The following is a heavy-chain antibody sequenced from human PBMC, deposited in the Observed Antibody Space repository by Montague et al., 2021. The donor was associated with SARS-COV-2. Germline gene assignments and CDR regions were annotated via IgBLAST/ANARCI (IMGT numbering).Heavy chain of an antibody. CDR1: GDSVSSNSAA. CDR2: TYYRSKWYN. J-gene: IGHJ6*02. V-gene: IGHV6-1*01. D-gene: IGHD6-19*01. CDR3: ARGADRYYFYGMDV. Sequence: CAISGDSVSSNSAAWNWNRQSPSRGLEWLGRTYYRSKWYNEYAVSVNSRITINPDTSKNQFSLQVNSVTPEDMAVYYCARGADRYYFYGMDVWGQGTTVTVSS.